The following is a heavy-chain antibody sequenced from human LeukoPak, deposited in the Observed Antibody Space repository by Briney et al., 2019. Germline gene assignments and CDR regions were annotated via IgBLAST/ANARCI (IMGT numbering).Heavy chain of an antibody. CDR2: VYYSGST. V-gene: IGHV4-59*13. J-gene: IGHJ6*02. D-gene: IGHD6-13*01. CDR1: GGVISIYV. CDR3: ARLSRIASAGDYDYHSLDV. Sequence: PSETLSLTCTVSGGVISIYVWSWFRQPPGKGLEWIGEVYYSGSTDYNPSLKSRVTISTDTSNNQVSLKLNSVTAADTAVYYCARLSRIASAGDYDYHSLDVWGQGTTVTVSS.